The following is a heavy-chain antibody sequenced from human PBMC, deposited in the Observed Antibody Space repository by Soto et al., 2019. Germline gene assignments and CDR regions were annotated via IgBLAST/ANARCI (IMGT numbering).Heavy chain of an antibody. D-gene: IGHD1-1*01. CDR3: VRTIKHGTTTYFDY. V-gene: IGHV3-72*01. Sequence: PGGSLRLSCAFSGFTFGDHYIDWVRQAPGKGLEWVGRIRNKAHSHSTVYAASVKGRLTLSRDDSKNSVYLQMNSLKTEDTAVYYCVRTIKHGTTTYFDYWGQGTLVNVSS. CDR2: IRNKAHSHST. CDR1: GFTFGDHY. J-gene: IGHJ4*02.